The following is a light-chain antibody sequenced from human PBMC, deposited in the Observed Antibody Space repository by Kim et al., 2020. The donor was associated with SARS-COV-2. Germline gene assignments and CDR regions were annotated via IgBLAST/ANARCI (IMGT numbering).Light chain of an antibody. J-gene: IGLJ3*02. Sequence: ASVRLTCTLSGGNSSYDVAWHQQQSEKGPRYLMKLNSDGSHKKGDGIPDRFSGSSSGAERYLTISSLQSEDEADYYCQTWGTGIRVFGGGTKLTVL. CDR1: GGNSSYD. CDR2: LNSDGSH. V-gene: IGLV4-69*01. CDR3: QTWGTGIRV.